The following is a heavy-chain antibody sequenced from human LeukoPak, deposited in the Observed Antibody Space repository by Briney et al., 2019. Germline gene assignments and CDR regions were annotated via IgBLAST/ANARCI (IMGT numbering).Heavy chain of an antibody. CDR3: ARAAYDSSGYLTL. J-gene: IGHJ4*02. CDR1: GFTFSSYG. V-gene: IGHV3-33*01. D-gene: IGHD3-22*01. Sequence: GGSLRLSCAASGFTFSSYGMHWVRQAPGKGLEWVAVIWYDGTNKYYADSVKGRFTISRDNSKNTLFLQMNSLRAEDTAMYYCARAAYDSSGYLTLWGQGTLVTVSS. CDR2: IWYDGTNK.